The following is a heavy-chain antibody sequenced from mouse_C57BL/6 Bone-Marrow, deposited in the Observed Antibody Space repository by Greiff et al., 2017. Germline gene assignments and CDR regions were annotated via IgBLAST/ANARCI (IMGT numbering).Heavy chain of an antibody. Sequence: VQLQQSGTVLARPGASVKMSCKTSGYTFTSYWMHWVKQRPGQGLEWIGAIYPGNSDTSYNQKFKGKAKLTAVTSASTAYMVLSSLTNEDSAVDYCYYYSSYPLAMDYWGQGTSVTVSS. CDR3: YYYSSYPLAMDY. J-gene: IGHJ4*01. V-gene: IGHV1-5*01. D-gene: IGHD2-5*01. CDR2: IYPGNSDT. CDR1: GYTFTSYW.